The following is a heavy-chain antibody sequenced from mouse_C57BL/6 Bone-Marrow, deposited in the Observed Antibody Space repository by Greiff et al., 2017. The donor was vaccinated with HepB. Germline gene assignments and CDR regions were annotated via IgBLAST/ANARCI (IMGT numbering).Heavy chain of an antibody. V-gene: IGHV5-17*01. CDR3: ARGYCGSSPYWYFDV. CDR1: GFTFSDYG. J-gene: IGHJ1*03. Sequence: EVMLVESGGGLVKPGGSLKLSCAASGFTFSDYGMHWVRQAPEKGLEWVAYISSGSSTIYYADTVKGRFTISRDNAKNTLFLQMTSLRSEDTAMYYCARGYCGSSPYWYFDVWGTGTTVTVSS. CDR2: ISSGSSTI. D-gene: IGHD1-1*01.